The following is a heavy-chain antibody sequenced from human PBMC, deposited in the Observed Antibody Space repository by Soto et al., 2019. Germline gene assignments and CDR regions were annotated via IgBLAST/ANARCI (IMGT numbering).Heavy chain of an antibody. J-gene: IGHJ5*02. V-gene: IGHV4-30-4*01. CDR2: IFYSGTT. CDR1: GGSIRSGDYY. CDR3: ARGRYNYYDAGSFLNRFDP. Sequence: QVQLQESGLGLVKPSQTLSLSCTVSGGSIRSGDYYWSWIRQPPGKGLEWIGSIFYSGTTYYNPSLQSRVTISVETSKNRFSLKLSSVTASDTAMYFCARGRYNYYDAGSFLNRFDPWGQGTLVSVSS. D-gene: IGHD3-10*01.